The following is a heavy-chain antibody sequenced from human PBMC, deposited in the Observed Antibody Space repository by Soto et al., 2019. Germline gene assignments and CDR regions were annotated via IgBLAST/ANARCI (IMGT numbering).Heavy chain of an antibody. D-gene: IGHD3-22*01. CDR2: INAGNGNT. V-gene: IGHV1-3*01. CDR1: GYTFTSYA. J-gene: IGHJ4*02. CDR3: ARVRIWYGSSGPPDW. Sequence: ASVKVSCKASGYTFTSYAMHWVRQAPGQRLEWMGWINAGNGNTKYSQKFQGRVTITRDTSASTAYMELSSLRSEDTAVYYCARVRIWYGSSGPPDWWGQGTLVTVSS.